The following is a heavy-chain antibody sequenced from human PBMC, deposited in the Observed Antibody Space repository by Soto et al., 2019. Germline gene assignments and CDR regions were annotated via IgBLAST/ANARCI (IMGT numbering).Heavy chain of an antibody. CDR1: GGSISSGGYY. Sequence: QVQLQESGPGLVKPSQTLSLTCTVSGGSISSGGYYWSWIRQHPGKGLEWIGYIYYSGSTYYNPSLKSRVTISVDTYKNQFDLKLSSVTAADTAVYYCARRNEDHDYGDYGGHRAHAFDIWGQGTMVTVSS. J-gene: IGHJ3*02. V-gene: IGHV4-31*03. D-gene: IGHD4-17*01. CDR2: IYYSGST. CDR3: ARRNEDHDYGDYGGHRAHAFDI.